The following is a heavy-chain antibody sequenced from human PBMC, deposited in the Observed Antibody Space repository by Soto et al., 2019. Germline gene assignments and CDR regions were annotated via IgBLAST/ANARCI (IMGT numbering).Heavy chain of an antibody. CDR3: ARSVAMKLVVDCDASDKYYFDS. V-gene: IGHV4-34*01. CDR2: INHSGST. D-gene: IGHD3-22*01. Sequence: SETLCLTCAAYGGSFSGYYWSWIRQTPGKGLEWIGEINHSGSTNYNPSLKSRVTISVDTSKNQFSLKLSSVIPADTAVFYCARSVAMKLVVDCDASDKYYFDSWGQGSLVTVSS. CDR1: GGSFSGYY. J-gene: IGHJ4*01.